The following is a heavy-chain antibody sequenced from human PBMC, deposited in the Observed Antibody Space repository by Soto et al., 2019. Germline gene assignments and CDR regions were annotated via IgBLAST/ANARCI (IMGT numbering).Heavy chain of an antibody. D-gene: IGHD3-3*01. CDR2: INPATGAA. CDR1: GYPVTAYY. CDR3: ARGGGVGVAGSAAFDM. Sequence: QLHLVQSGAVVKKPGASVTVSCSASGYPVTAYYMHWVRQAPGRGLEWMGGINPATGAAKYTQTFQGRVTLAGDTSAGTVFMELSGLASEVTAVFYCARGGGVGVAGSAAFDMWGQGTLVTVSS. J-gene: IGHJ3*02. V-gene: IGHV1-2*02.